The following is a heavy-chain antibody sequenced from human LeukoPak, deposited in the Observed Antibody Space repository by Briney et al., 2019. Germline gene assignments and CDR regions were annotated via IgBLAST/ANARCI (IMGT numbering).Heavy chain of an antibody. V-gene: IGHV4-59*01. CDR3: ARYCTGGSCYGSKFDC. CDR1: GGSISSYY. Sequence: PSETLSLTCSVSGGSISSYYWSWIRQPPGEGLQWIGHIYYTGSTTYNPSLESRVIISLNTSKNQFSLKLSSVTAADTAVYYCARYCTGGSCYGSKFDCWGRGTLVTVSS. CDR2: IYYTGST. D-gene: IGHD2-15*01. J-gene: IGHJ4*02.